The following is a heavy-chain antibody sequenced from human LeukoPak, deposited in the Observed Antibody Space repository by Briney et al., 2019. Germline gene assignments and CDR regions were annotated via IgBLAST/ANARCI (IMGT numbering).Heavy chain of an antibody. CDR3: ARAYYGSGSYYQQRFDY. V-gene: IGHV3-21*01. D-gene: IGHD3-10*01. J-gene: IGHJ4*02. CDR1: GFTLSGYW. CDR2: ISSSSSYI. Sequence: GGSLRLSCAASGFTLSGYWMNWVRQAPGKGLEWVSSISSSSSYIYYADSVKGRFTISRDNAKNSLYLQMNSLRAEDTAVYYCARAYYGSGSYYQQRFDYWGQGTLVTVSS.